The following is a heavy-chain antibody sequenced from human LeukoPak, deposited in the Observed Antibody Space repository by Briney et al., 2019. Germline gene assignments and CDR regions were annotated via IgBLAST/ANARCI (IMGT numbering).Heavy chain of an antibody. Sequence: ASVKVSCKASGYTFTGYYMHWVRQAPGQGLEWMGWINPNSGGTNYAQKFQGRVTMTRDTSISTAYMELSRLRSEDTAVYYCARDQSSSREQWLAHYYYYGMDVWGQGTTVTVSS. D-gene: IGHD6-19*01. J-gene: IGHJ6*02. CDR2: INPNSGGT. CDR1: GYTFTGYY. V-gene: IGHV1-2*02. CDR3: ARDQSSSREQWLAHYYYYGMDV.